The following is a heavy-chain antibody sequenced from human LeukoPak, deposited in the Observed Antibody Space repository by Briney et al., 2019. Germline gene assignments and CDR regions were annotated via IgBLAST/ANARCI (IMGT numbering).Heavy chain of an antibody. Sequence: GGSLRLSCAASGFTFGSYAMSRVRQAPGKALEWVSSISGRDGSSIYYADSVKGRFTISRDNSRNTLYLQMNSLRAEDTAVYYCAKGPRYYYGSGSANFDYWGQGTLVTVSS. CDR2: ISGRDGSSI. V-gene: IGHV3-23*01. D-gene: IGHD3-10*01. CDR3: AKGPRYYYGSGSANFDY. CDR1: GFTFGSYA. J-gene: IGHJ4*02.